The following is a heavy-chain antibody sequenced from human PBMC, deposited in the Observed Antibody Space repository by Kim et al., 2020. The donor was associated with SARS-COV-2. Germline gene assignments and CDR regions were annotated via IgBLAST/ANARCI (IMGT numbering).Heavy chain of an antibody. CDR3: ARDPGGLSAGTLDN. CDR1: GGTFSTYT. Sequence: SVKVSCKTSGGTFSTYTICWVRQAPGQGLEWLGRIVPFLDITNYAQKFQGRITITADKSTNTAYMELSSLTSEDTAVYFCARDPGGLSAGTLDNWGQGALVIVSS. J-gene: IGHJ4*02. D-gene: IGHD6-13*01. V-gene: IGHV1-69*04. CDR2: IVPFLDIT.